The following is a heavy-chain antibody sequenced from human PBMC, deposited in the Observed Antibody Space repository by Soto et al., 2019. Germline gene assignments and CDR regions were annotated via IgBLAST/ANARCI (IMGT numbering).Heavy chain of an antibody. J-gene: IGHJ3*02. CDR2: ISAYNGNT. CDR1: GYTITSYG. D-gene: IGHD3-22*01. Sequence: APVKVSCNACGYTITSYGISWVRQAPGQGLEWMGWISAYNGNTNYAQKLQGRVTMTTDTSTSTAYMELRSLRSDDTAVYYCARDLTTMIVVASDAFDIWGQGTMVTVSS. CDR3: ARDLTTMIVVASDAFDI. V-gene: IGHV1-18*01.